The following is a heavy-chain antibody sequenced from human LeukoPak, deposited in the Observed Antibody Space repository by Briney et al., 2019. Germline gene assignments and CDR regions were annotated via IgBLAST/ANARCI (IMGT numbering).Heavy chain of an antibody. Sequence: SETLSLTCTVSGGSISSGSYYWSWIRQPAGKGLEWIGRIYTSGSTNYNPSLKSRVTISVDTSKNQFSLELSSVTAADTAVYYCARDRSYGYFDYWGQGTLVTVSS. CDR1: GGSISSGSYY. CDR2: IYTSGST. D-gene: IGHD5-18*01. J-gene: IGHJ4*02. V-gene: IGHV4-61*02. CDR3: ARDRSYGYFDY.